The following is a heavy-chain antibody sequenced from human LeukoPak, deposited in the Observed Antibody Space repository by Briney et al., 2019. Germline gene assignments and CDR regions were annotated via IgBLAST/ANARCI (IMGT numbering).Heavy chain of an antibody. V-gene: IGHV4-39*07. J-gene: IGHJ3*02. Sequence: SETLSLTCTVSGGSISTTNYYWGWIRQSPGKGLEWFGCVYYSGSTYYNPSLKSRVTISVDTSKNQFSLKLSSVTAADTAVYYCAREPYSSSWYGRSNAFDIWGQGTMVTVSS. CDR2: VYYSGST. CDR3: AREPYSSSWYGRSNAFDI. D-gene: IGHD6-13*01. CDR1: GGSISTTNYY.